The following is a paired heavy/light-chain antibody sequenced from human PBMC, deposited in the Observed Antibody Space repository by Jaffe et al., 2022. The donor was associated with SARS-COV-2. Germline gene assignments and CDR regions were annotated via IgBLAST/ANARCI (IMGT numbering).Heavy chain of an antibody. CDR1: GFTFSSCG. V-gene: IGHV3-30*03. D-gene: IGHD3-3*01. CDR2: ISYNGRAQ. J-gene: IGHJ6*02. CDR3: AREVRNSEWLYDV. Sequence: QVELVESGGGVVQPGRSLRLSCAASGFTFSSCGMHWVRQAPGKGLEWVAVISYNGRAQFYADSVKGRFTVSRDNSKNTLYLQMNSLRAEDTAVYYCAREVRNSEWLYDVWGQGTTVTVSS.
Light chain of an antibody. Sequence: DIQMTQSPSSLSASVGDRITITCRASQGISNYLAWYQQKPGKVPKLLIYAASTLQSGVPSRFSGSGSGTDFTLTISSLQPEDVATYYCQKYNSASAFGQGTKLEIK. J-gene: IGKJ2*01. V-gene: IGKV1-27*01. CDR3: QKYNSASA. CDR1: QGISNY. CDR2: AAS.